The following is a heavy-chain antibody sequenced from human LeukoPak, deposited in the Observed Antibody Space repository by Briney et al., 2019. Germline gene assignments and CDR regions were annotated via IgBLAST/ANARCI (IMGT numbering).Heavy chain of an antibody. CDR1: RGSVTNDY. CDR2: VHNTGKT. J-gene: IGHJ4*02. CDR3: ASSGSYLYYFDY. Sequence: SETLSLTCSVSRGSVTNDYWSWIRQPPGKGLEWIGYVHNTGKTNYNPSLKSRVTISVDTSKNQFSLKLSSVTAADTAVYYCASSGSYLYYFDYWGQGTLVTVSS. D-gene: IGHD1-26*01. V-gene: IGHV4-4*08.